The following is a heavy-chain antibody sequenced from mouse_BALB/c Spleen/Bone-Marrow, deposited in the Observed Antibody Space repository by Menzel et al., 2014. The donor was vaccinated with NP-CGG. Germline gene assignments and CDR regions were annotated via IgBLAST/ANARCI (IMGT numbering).Heavy chain of an antibody. V-gene: IGHV14-3*02. J-gene: IGHJ3*01. CDR3: ARADGYYAWFAY. D-gene: IGHD2-3*01. CDR2: IDPANDNT. Sequence: EVQGVESGAEFVKPGASVKLSCTASGFNIKDTYMHWVKRRPEQGLEWIGRIDPANDNTKYDPKFQGKATITADTSPNTAYLQLSSLTSEDTAVYYCARADGYYAWFAYWGQGTLVTVSA. CDR1: GFNIKDTY.